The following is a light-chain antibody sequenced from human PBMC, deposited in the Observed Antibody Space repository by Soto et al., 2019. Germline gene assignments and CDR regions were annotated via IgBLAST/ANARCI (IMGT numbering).Light chain of an antibody. CDR2: GAS. V-gene: IGKV3-20*01. CDR3: QQYGSSPLT. Sequence: EIGLTQSQGTLSLSPGERATLACRASQSVSSSFLAWYQQKPGQAPRLLIYGASSRATGIPDRFSGSGSGTDFTLTISRLEPEDVAVYYCQQYGSSPLTFGGGTKVEIK. J-gene: IGKJ4*01. CDR1: QSVSSSF.